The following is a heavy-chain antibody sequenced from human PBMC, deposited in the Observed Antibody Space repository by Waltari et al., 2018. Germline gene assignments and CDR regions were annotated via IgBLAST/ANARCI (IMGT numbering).Heavy chain of an antibody. CDR1: GGSFSGYY. J-gene: IGHJ4*02. CDR2: INHSGST. V-gene: IGHV4-34*01. D-gene: IGHD7-27*01. CDR3: ARVGTGDLPVDY. Sequence: QVQLQQWGAGLLKPSETLSLTCAVYGGSFSGYYWSWIRQPPGKGLEWIGEINHSGSTNYNPSLKSRVTISVDTSKNQFSLKLSSVTAADTAVYYCARVGTGDLPVDYWGQGTLVTVSS.